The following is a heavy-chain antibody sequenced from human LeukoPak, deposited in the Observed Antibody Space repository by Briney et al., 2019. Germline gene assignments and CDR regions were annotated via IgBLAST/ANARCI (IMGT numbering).Heavy chain of an antibody. CDR3: ARYSSSGSSDY. J-gene: IGHJ4*02. D-gene: IGHD6-6*01. Sequence: PGGSLRLSCAASGFTFDDYAMHWVRQAPGKGLEWVSLISGDGGSTSYADSVNGRFTISRDNSKNSLYLQMNSLRTEDTAFYYCARYSSSGSSDYWGQGTLVTVSS. CDR1: GFTFDDYA. V-gene: IGHV3-43*02. CDR2: ISGDGGST.